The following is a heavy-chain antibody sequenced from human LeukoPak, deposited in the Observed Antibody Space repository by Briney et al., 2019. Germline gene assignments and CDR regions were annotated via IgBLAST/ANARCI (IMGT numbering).Heavy chain of an antibody. CDR3: ARAVVGGYFDY. CDR2: IYYSGGT. J-gene: IGHJ4*02. V-gene: IGHV4-59*08. CDR1: GGSISNYY. D-gene: IGHD6-19*01. Sequence: SETLSLTCVVSGGSISNYYWSWIRQPPGKGLEWIGYIYYSGGTNYNPSLKSRVTISVDTFKNQFSLKLTSVTAADMAVYYCARAVVGGYFDYWGQGTPVTVSS.